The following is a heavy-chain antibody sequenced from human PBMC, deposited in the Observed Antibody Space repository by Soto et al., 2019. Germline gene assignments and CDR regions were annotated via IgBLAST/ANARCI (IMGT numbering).Heavy chain of an antibody. D-gene: IGHD3-16*02. Sequence: EVQLLESGGGLVQPGGSLRLSCAASGFAFSSYAMSWVRQAPGKGLEWVSTISGSASGTYYADAVKGRFTISRDNSNNTLFRQMNSLGAEDTAVYYCAKDSGFIDPFDYWGQGALVTVSS. CDR3: AKDSGFIDPFDY. J-gene: IGHJ4*02. V-gene: IGHV3-23*01. CDR1: GFAFSSYA. CDR2: ISGSASGT.